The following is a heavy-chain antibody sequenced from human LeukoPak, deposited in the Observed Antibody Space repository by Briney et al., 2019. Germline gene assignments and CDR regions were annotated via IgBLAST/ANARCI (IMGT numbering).Heavy chain of an antibody. CDR2: INHSGST. J-gene: IGHJ5*02. Sequence: SETLSLTCAVYGGSFSGYYRSWIRQPPGKGLEWIGEINHSGSTNYNPSLKSRVTISVDTSKNQFSLKLSSVTAADTAVYYCARGREARFDPWGQGTLVTVSS. CDR1: GGSFSGYY. V-gene: IGHV4-34*01. CDR3: ARGREARFDP.